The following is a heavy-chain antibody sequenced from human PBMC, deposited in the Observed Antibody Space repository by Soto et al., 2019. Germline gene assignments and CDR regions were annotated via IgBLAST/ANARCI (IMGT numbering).Heavy chain of an antibody. CDR1: CGFFSESY. CDR3: VRIRYQLPSSVLWLDP. J-gene: IGHJ5*02. V-gene: IGHV4-34*01. CDR2: INHVGGT. D-gene: IGHD3-16*01. Sequence: PSETLSLTCSFYCGFFSESYWTLIRHPPGKGLEWIGEINHVGGTNYNPSLKSRVTMSVDTSQNQFSLRLISVTAADTAMYFCVRIRYQLPSSVLWLDPWGQGTPVTVSS.